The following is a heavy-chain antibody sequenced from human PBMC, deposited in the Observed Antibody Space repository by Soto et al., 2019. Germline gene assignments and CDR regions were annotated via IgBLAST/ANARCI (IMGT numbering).Heavy chain of an antibody. V-gene: IGHV1-18*01. CDR2: ISTYNGNT. J-gene: IGHJ4*02. CDR1: GYTFTSYG. Sequence: QVQLVQSGAEVKKPGASVKVSCKASGYTFTSYGISWVRQAPGQGLEWMGWISTYNGNTKYAQKLQGRVTMTTDTTTGIAYMELRSLRADDAAVVYCAREMVRGVGSDYCGQASLVTFSS. CDR3: AREMVRGVGSDY. D-gene: IGHD3-10*01.